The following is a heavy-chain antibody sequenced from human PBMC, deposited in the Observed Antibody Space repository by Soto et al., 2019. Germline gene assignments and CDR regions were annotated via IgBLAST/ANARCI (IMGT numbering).Heavy chain of an antibody. J-gene: IGHJ4*02. CDR2: ISGSGGGT. V-gene: IGHV3-23*01. D-gene: IGHD4-17*01. Sequence: CAASGFTFSSYAMSWVRQAPGKGLEWVSAISGSGGGTYYADSVKGRFTISRDNSKNTLYLQMNSLRAEDTAVYYCAKNPPGGDYVDYWGQGTLVTVSS. CDR1: GFTFSSYA. CDR3: AKNPPGGDYVDY.